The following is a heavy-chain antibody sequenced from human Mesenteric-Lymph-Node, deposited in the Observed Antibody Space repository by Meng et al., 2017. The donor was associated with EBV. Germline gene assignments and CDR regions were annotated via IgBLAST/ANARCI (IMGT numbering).Heavy chain of an antibody. Sequence: QVRPQAAGPGLGKPSETRSLTCTVSGDSISSRSYNWVWIRQPPGKGLEWIGNVYYGGSAYYNPSLKSRVTISADTSNNQFSLTLSSVTAADTAVYYCAGRRVASSWADYWGQGTLVTVSS. J-gene: IGHJ4*02. CDR3: AGRRVASSWADY. D-gene: IGHD6-13*01. CDR1: GDSISSRSYN. CDR2: VYYGGSA. V-gene: IGHV4-39*01.